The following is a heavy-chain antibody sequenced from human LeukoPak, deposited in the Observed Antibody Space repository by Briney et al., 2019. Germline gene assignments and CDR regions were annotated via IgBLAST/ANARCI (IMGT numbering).Heavy chain of an antibody. V-gene: IGHV4-59*01. CDR1: GGSISSYY. Sequence: PSETLSLTCTVSGGSISSYYWSWIRQPPGKGLEWIGYIYYSGSTNYNPSLKSRVTISVDTSKNQFSLKLSSVTAADTAVYYCAXEDSSIYDXFDIWGQGTMVTVSS. D-gene: IGHD6-13*01. CDR2: IYYSGST. J-gene: IGHJ3*02. CDR3: AXEDSSIYDXFDI.